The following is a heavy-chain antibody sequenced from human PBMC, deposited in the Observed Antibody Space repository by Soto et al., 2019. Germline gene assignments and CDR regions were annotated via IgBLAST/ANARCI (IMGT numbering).Heavy chain of an antibody. CDR1: GGSISSSNW. J-gene: IGHJ4*02. Sequence: PSETLSLTCAVSGGSISSSNWWSWVRQPQGKELEWIGEIYHSWSTNYNPSLKSRVTISVDKSKNQFSLTLSSVTAADTAVYYCSREIDYYDSWSYCSYWGQGTLVTVSS. CDR3: SREIDYYDSWSYCSY. V-gene: IGHV4-4*02. CDR2: IYHSWST. D-gene: IGHD3-10*01.